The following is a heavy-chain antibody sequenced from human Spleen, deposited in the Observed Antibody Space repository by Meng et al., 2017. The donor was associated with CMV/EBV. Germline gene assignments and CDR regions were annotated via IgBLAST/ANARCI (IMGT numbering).Heavy chain of an antibody. Sequence: LTCTVSGGSINSYYWSWIRQSPGKGLEFIGYIYSRGSTNYNPSLKSRVTISVDTSENQFSLTLSSVTAADTAVYYCARGRVPAAFDPWGQGTLVTVSS. CDR3: ARGRVPAAFDP. CDR1: GGSINSYY. V-gene: IGHV4-59*01. J-gene: IGHJ5*02. D-gene: IGHD2-2*01. CDR2: IYSRGST.